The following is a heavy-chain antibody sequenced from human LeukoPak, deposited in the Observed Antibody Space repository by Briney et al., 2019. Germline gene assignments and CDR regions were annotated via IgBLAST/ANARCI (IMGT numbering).Heavy chain of an antibody. CDR3: ARDVIVATIRDPYYYYYYYMDV. Sequence: ASVKVSCKASGGTFSSYAISWVRQAPGQGLEWMGRIIPIFGTANYAQKFQGRVTLTTDESTSTPYMELSSLRSEDTAVYYCARDVIVATIRDPYYYYYYYMDVWGKGTTVTVSS. CDR1: GGTFSSYA. CDR2: IIPIFGTA. J-gene: IGHJ6*03. V-gene: IGHV1-69*05. D-gene: IGHD5-12*01.